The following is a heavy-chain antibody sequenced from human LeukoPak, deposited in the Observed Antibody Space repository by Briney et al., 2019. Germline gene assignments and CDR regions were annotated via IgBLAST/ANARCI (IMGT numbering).Heavy chain of an antibody. D-gene: IGHD2-2*01. V-gene: IGHV4-34*01. CDR2: INHSGST. J-gene: IGHJ4*02. CDR1: GGSFSGYY. CDR3: ARMYCSSTSCYSGV. Sequence: SETLSLTCAVYGGSFSGYYWSWIRQPPGKGLEWIGEINHSGSTNYNPSLKSRVTISVDTSKNQFSLKLRSVTAADTAVYYCARMYCSSTSCYSGVWGQGTLVTVSS.